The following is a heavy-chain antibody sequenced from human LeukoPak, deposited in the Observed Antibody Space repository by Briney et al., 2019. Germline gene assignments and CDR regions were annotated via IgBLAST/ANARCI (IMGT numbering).Heavy chain of an antibody. Sequence: ASVKVSCKASGYTFTGYYMHWVRQAPGQGLEWMGWINPNSGGTNYAQKFQGRVTMTRDTSISTAYMELSRLRSDDTAVYYCARVGTMVRGARNNWFDPWGQGTLATVS. D-gene: IGHD3-10*01. J-gene: IGHJ5*02. CDR3: ARVGTMVRGARNNWFDP. V-gene: IGHV1-2*02. CDR1: GYTFTGYY. CDR2: INPNSGGT.